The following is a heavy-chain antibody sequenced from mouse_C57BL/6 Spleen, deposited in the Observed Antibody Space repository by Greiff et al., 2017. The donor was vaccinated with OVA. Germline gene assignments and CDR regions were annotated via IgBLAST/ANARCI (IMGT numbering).Heavy chain of an antibody. D-gene: IGHD1-1*01. Sequence: QVQLQQSGPELVKPGASVKISCKASGYAFSSSWMNWVKQRPGKGLEWIGRIYPGDGDTNYNGKFKGKATLTADKSSSTAYMQLSSLTSEDSAVYFCASPHYGSSYPWDFDYWGQGTTLTVSS. V-gene: IGHV1-82*01. CDR2: IYPGDGDT. CDR1: GYAFSSSW. J-gene: IGHJ2*01. CDR3: ASPHYGSSYPWDFDY.